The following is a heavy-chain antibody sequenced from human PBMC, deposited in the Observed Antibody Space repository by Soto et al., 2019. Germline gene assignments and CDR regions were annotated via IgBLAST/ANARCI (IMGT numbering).Heavy chain of an antibody. CDR1: GGSISSYY. D-gene: IGHD3-3*01. CDR2: IYTSGST. V-gene: IGHV4-4*07. CDR3: ARDQSITIFGVVHHDAFDI. J-gene: IGHJ3*02. Sequence: QVQLQESGPGLVKPSETLSLTCTVSGGSISSYYWSWIRQPAGKGLEWIGRIYTSGSTNYNPSLKTRVPMSVDTSKNQFSLKLSSVTAADTAVYYCARDQSITIFGVVHHDAFDIWGQGTMVTVSS.